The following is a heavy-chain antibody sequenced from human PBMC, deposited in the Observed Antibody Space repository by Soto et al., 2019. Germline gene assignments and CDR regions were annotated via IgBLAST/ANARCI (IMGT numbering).Heavy chain of an antibody. CDR2: MNPNSGNT. V-gene: IGHV1-8*01. CDR3: ARGLLSRYDFWSGYLYYYGMDV. D-gene: IGHD3-3*01. CDR1: GYTFTSYD. Sequence: ASVKVSCKASGYTFTSYDINWVRQATGQGLEWMGWMNPNSGNTGYAQKFQGRVTMTRNTSISTAYMELSSLRSEDTAVYYCARGLLSRYDFWSGYLYYYGMDVWGQGTTVTVSS. J-gene: IGHJ6*02.